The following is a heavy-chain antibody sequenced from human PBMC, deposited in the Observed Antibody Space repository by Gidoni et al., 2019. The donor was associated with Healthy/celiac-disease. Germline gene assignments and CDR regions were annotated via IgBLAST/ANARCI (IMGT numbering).Heavy chain of an antibody. CDR2: INAGNGNT. CDR3: ARVAGYYYGSGSYYNLPACRDIDY. V-gene: IGHV1-3*01. Sequence: QVQLVQSGAEVKKPGASVTVSCQASGYTFTSYAMHWVRQAPGQRLEWMGWINAGNGNTKYSQKFQGRVTITRDTSASTAYMELSSLRSEDTAVYYCARVAGYYYGSGSYYNLPACRDIDYWGQGTLVTVSS. CDR1: GYTFTSYA. J-gene: IGHJ4*02. D-gene: IGHD3-10*01.